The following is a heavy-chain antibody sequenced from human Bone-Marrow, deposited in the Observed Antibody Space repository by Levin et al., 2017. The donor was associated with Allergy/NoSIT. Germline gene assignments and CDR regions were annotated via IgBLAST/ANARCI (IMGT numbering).Heavy chain of an antibody. J-gene: IGHJ4*02. CDR1: GLTFSSYS. V-gene: IGHV3-21*01. CDR2: ISSTSNII. CDR3: ATVGTSSTVMDSFDY. D-gene: IGHD5-18*01. Sequence: GGSLRLSCAVSGLTFSSYSMHWVRQAPGKGLEWVSIISSTSNIIFYADSMKGRFTISRDNARNSLYLQMSSLRAEDTALYYCATVGTSSTVMDSFDYWGQGTLVTVSS.